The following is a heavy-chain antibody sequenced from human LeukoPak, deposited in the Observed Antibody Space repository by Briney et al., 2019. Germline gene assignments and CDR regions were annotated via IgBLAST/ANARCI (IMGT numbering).Heavy chain of an antibody. D-gene: IGHD5-18*01. V-gene: IGHV1-18*01. J-gene: IGHJ4*02. Sequence: ASVTVSCKASGYSFTSYGITWVRQAPGHGLEWMGWISTYDGNANYAQKLQGRVTMTTDTSTITAYMELRSLRSDDTAVYYCARAPSGFTYGPGDHWGQGTLVNVSS. CDR2: ISTYDGNA. CDR3: ARAPSGFTYGPGDH. CDR1: GYSFTSYG.